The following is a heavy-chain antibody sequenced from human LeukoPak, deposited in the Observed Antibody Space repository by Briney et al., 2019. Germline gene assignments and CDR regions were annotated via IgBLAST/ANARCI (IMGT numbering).Heavy chain of an antibody. V-gene: IGHV3-21*01. D-gene: IGHD3-22*01. CDR2: ISSSSSYI. J-gene: IGHJ4*02. CDR3: ARGTYYYDSSGYYYLF. Sequence: PGGSLRLSCAASGFTFSSYIMNWVRQAPGKGLEWVSSISSSSSYIYYADSVKGRFTISRDNAKNSLYLQMNSLRAEDTAVYYCARGTYYYDSSGYYYLFWGQGTLVTVSS. CDR1: GFTFSSYI.